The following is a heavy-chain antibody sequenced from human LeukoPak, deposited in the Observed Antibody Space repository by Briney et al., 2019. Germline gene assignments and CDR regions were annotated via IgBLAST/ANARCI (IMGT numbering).Heavy chain of an antibody. CDR3: AKGLARTTTYDSSGYYPYY. J-gene: IGHJ4*02. CDR1: GFTFSSYA. D-gene: IGHD3-22*01. V-gene: IGHV3-23*01. Sequence: GGSLRLSCAASGFTFSSYAMSWVRQAPGKGLEWVSAISGSGGSTYYADSVKGRFTISRDNSKNTLYLQMNSLRAEDTAVYYCAKGLARTTTYDSSGYYPYYWVQGTLVTVSS. CDR2: ISGSGGST.